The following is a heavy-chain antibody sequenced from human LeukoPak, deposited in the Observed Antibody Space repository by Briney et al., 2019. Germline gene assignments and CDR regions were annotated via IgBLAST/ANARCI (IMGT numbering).Heavy chain of an antibody. CDR3: ARPLYYYDSSGYYYLDY. CDR2: INPNSGGT. CDR1: GYTFTGYY. Sequence: ASVKVSCXASGYTFTGYYMHWVRQAPGQGLEWMGWINPNSGGTNYAQKFQGRVTMTRDTSISTAYMELSRLRSDDTAVYYCARPLYYYDSSGYYYLDYWGQGTLVTVSS. D-gene: IGHD3-22*01. V-gene: IGHV1-2*02. J-gene: IGHJ4*02.